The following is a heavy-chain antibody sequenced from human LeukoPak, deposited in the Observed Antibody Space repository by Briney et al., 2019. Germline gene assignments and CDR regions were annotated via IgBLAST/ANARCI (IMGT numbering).Heavy chain of an antibody. CDR3: ARHYYDILTGYYNWFDP. CDR1: GYSFTSYW. J-gene: IGHJ5*02. CDR2: IDPSDSYT. Sequence: GESLKISCKGSGYSFTSYWISWVRQMPGKGLEWMGRIDPSDSYTNYSPSFQGHVTISADKSISTAYLQWSSLKASDTAMYYCARHYYDILTGYYNWFDPWGQGTLVTVSS. V-gene: IGHV5-10-1*01. D-gene: IGHD3-9*01.